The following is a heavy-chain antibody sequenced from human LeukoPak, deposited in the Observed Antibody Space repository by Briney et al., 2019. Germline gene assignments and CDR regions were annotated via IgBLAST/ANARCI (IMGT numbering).Heavy chain of an antibody. CDR2: ISAYNGNT. D-gene: IGHD2-2*01. CDR3: ARWSSTSPLGAFDT. V-gene: IGHV1-18*01. CDR1: GYTFTSYG. Sequence: ASVKVSCKASGYTFTSYGISWVRQAPGQGLEWMGWISAYNGNTNYAQKLQGRVTMTTDTSTSTAYMELRSLRSDDTAVYYCARWSSTSPLGAFDTWGQGTMVTVSS. J-gene: IGHJ3*02.